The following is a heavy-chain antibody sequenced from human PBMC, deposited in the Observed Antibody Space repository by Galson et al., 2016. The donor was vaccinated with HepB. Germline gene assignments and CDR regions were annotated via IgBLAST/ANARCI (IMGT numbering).Heavy chain of an antibody. Sequence: SLRLSCAASGLTFDDYTMHWVRQAPGKGLQWVSVISWDGRTTSYADSVKGRFTISRDNAKNSLYLQMNSLATEDTAIYFCAKGFGSSFAGNFDSWGQGALVTVSS. CDR2: ISWDGRTT. CDR1: GLTFDDYT. D-gene: IGHD6-6*01. J-gene: IGHJ4*02. V-gene: IGHV3-43*01. CDR3: AKGFGSSFAGNFDS.